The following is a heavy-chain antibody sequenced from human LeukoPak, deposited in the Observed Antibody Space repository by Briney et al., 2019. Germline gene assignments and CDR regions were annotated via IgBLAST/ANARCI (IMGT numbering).Heavy chain of an antibody. V-gene: IGHV3-30*18. CDR1: GFTFSSYG. CDR3: AKDLCGGDCYSESLNY. D-gene: IGHD2-21*02. J-gene: IGHJ4*02. CDR2: ISYDGSNK. Sequence: GWSLRLSCAASGFTFSSYGMHWVRQAPGKGLVWVAVISYDGSNKYYADSVKGRFTISRDNSKNTLYLQMNSLRAEDTAVYYCAKDLCGGDCYSESLNYWGQGTLVTVSS.